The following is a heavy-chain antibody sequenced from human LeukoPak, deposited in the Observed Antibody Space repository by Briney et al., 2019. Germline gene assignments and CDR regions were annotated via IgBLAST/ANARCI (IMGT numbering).Heavy chain of an antibody. CDR3: ASLLPYCSGGGCYYYYGMDV. J-gene: IGHJ6*02. Sequence: GGSLRLSCAASGFTFSSYSMDWVRQAPGKGLEWVSSISSSSSYIYYADSVKGRFTISRDNAKNSLYLQMNSLRAEDTAVYYCASLLPYCSGGGCYYYYGMDVWGQGTTVTVSS. CDR1: GFTFSSYS. V-gene: IGHV3-21*01. D-gene: IGHD2-15*01. CDR2: ISSSSSYI.